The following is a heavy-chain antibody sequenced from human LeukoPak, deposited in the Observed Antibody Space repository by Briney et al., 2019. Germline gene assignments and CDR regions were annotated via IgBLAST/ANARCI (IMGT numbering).Heavy chain of an antibody. J-gene: IGHJ3*02. D-gene: IGHD6-19*01. V-gene: IGHV4-39*01. CDR1: GGSISSSYYY. CDR2: IYYSGST. Sequence: SETLSLTCTGSGGSISSSYYYWGWIRQPPGKGLEWIGSIYYSGSTYYNPSLRSRVTISVDTSKNQFSLKLSSVTAADTAVYYCARHLIAVAGTGSVFDIWGQGTTVTVSS. CDR3: ARHLIAVAGTGSVFDI.